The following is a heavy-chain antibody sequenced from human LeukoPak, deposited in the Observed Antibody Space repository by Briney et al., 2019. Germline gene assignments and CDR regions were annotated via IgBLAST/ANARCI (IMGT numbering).Heavy chain of an antibody. J-gene: IGHJ6*03. CDR3: ARLTWELPPGGLYYHYYIDV. CDR1: GGSISSGGYY. CDR2: IYCSGNT. Sequence: PSQTLSLTCTVSGGSISSGGYYWSWIRQHPGKGLEWIGYIYCSGNTYYNASLKSRITIAVDTSKNQFSLKLSSVTAAEPAVYYCARLTWELPPGGLYYHYYIDVWDKGATVTVSS. D-gene: IGHD4-23*01. V-gene: IGHV4-31*03.